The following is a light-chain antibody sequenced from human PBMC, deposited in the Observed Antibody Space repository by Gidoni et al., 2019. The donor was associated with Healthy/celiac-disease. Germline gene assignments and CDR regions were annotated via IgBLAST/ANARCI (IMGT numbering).Light chain of an antibody. Sequence: EIVLTPSPGTLPLSPGERATLPCRASQSVSSSYLAWYQQKPGQAPRLLIYGASSRATGIPDRFSGSGSGTDFTLTISRLEPEDFAVYYCQQYGSSPYTFGQGTKLEIK. J-gene: IGKJ2*01. CDR2: GAS. V-gene: IGKV3-20*01. CDR3: QQYGSSPYT. CDR1: QSVSSSY.